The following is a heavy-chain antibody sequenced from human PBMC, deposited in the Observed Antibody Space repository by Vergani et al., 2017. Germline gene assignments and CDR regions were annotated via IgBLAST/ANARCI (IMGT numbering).Heavy chain of an antibody. Sequence: QVHLVESGGGVVQPGRSLRLSCVVSGFTSSYYGMHWVRQAPGKGLEWVAVISYDGTQKYYADSVKGRFTISRDNSNSTLYLQMNSLRTEDTAVYDCATESCGTPGCQVGYVREWGQGTLVTVSS. CDR1: GFTSSYYG. CDR3: ATESCGTPGCQVGYVRE. D-gene: IGHD1-26*01. CDR2: ISYDGTQK. V-gene: IGHV3-30*03. J-gene: IGHJ1*01.